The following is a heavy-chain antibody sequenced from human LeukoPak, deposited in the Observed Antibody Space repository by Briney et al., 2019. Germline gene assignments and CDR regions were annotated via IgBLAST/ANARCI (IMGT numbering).Heavy chain of an antibody. CDR2: IWCDGSNK. J-gene: IGHJ4*02. CDR3: ARDFAPSYFDY. CDR1: GFTFSSYG. V-gene: IGHV3-33*01. Sequence: PGGSLRLSCAASGFTFSSYGMHWVRQAPGKGLEWVAVIWCDGSNKYYADSVKGRFTISRDNSKNTLYLQMNSLRAEDTAVYYCARDFAPSYFDYWGQGTLVTVSS.